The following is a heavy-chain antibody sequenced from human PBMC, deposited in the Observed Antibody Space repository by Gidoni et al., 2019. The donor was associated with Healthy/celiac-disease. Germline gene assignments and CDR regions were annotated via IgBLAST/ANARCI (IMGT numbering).Heavy chain of an antibody. CDR1: GFTFSSYS. CDR3: ARGLTYSSSWYYYYYGMDV. CDR2: ISSSSSYI. V-gene: IGHV3-21*01. Sequence: EVQLVESGGGLVKPGGSLRLSCAASGFTFSSYSMNWVRQAPGKGLEWVSSISSSSSYIYYADSVKGRFTISRDNAKNSLYLQMNSLRAEDTAVYYCARGLTYSSSWYYYYYGMDVWGQGTTVTVSS. D-gene: IGHD6-13*01. J-gene: IGHJ6*02.